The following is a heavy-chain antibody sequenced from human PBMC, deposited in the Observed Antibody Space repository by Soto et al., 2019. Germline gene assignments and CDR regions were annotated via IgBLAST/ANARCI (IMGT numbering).Heavy chain of an antibody. J-gene: IGHJ6*02. D-gene: IGHD2-2*01. V-gene: IGHV3-21*01. Sequence: GGSLRLSCAASGFTFSSYSMNWVRQAPGKGLEWVSSISSSSSYIYYADSVKGRFTISRDNAKNSLYLQMNSLRAEDTAVYYCARDKHCSSTSGLWVAYYYYGMDVWGQGTTVTVSS. CDR1: GFTFSSYS. CDR2: ISSSSSYI. CDR3: ARDKHCSSTSGLWVAYYYYGMDV.